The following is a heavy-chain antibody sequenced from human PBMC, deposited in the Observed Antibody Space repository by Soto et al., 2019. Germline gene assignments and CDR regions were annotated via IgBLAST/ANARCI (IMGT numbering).Heavy chain of an antibody. D-gene: IGHD2-2*01. J-gene: IGHJ4*02. CDR1: GGSISSSSYY. V-gene: IGHV4-39*01. CDR2: IYYSGTT. Sequence: QLQLQESGPGLVKPSETLSLTCAVSGGSISSSSYYWAWVRQPPGKGLEWIGSIYYSGTTYYNPSLKSRVTLSEDTSKIPFSLKLSSVTAADTAVFYCASLIHCKTTSCYFDYCGQGTLVTVSS. CDR3: ASLIHCKTTSCYFDY.